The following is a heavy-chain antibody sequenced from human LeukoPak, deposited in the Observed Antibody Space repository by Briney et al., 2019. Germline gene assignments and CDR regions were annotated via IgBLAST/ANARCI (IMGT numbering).Heavy chain of an antibody. J-gene: IGHJ4*02. CDR1: GFTFSSYG. V-gene: IGHV3-21*01. CDR3: ARDTPLGYCSSTSCSDFDY. Sequence: GGSLRLSCAASGFTFSSYGMHWVRQAPGKGLEWVSSISSSSSYIYYADSVKGRFTISRDNAKNSLYLQMNSLRAEDTAVYYCARDTPLGYCSSTSCSDFDYWGQGTLVTVSS. CDR2: ISSSSSYI. D-gene: IGHD2-2*01.